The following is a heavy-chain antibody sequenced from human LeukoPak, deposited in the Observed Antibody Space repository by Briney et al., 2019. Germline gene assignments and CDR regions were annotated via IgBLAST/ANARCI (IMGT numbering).Heavy chain of an antibody. CDR1: GFTFSSYA. D-gene: IGHD2-2*01. V-gene: IGHV3-30*04. J-gene: IGHJ4*02. Sequence: PGRSLRLSCAASGFTFSSYAMHWVRQAPGKGLEWVAVISYDGSNKYYADSVKGRFTISRDNSKNTLYLQMNSLRAEDTAVYYCARLIVVPAAPTDYWGQGTLVTVFS. CDR3: ARLIVVPAAPTDY. CDR2: ISYDGSNK.